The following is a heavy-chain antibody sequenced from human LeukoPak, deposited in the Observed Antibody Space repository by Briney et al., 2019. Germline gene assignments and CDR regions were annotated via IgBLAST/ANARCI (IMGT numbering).Heavy chain of an antibody. V-gene: IGHV4-4*09. CDR1: GGSISSYY. D-gene: IGHD5-24*01. CDR3: AIHGGMATTDAFDY. Sequence: SETLSLTCTVSGGSISSYYLSWIRQPPGKGLEWIGYIYTSGSTNYNPSLKSRVTISGDTSKNQFSLNLSSVTAADTAVYYCAIHGGMATTDAFDYWGQGTLVTVSS. J-gene: IGHJ4*02. CDR2: IYTSGST.